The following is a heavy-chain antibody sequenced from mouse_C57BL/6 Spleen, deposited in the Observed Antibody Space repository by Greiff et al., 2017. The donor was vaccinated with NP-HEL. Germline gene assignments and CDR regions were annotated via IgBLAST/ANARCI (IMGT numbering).Heavy chain of an antibody. Sequence: VQLQQPGAELVKPGASVKLSCKASGYTFTSYWMQWVKQRPGQGLEWIGEIDPSDSYTNYNQKFKGKATLTVDTSSSTAYMQLSSLTSQDSAVPYWAARQLRPFEYGGEGSTLRV. D-gene: IGHD3-2*02. CDR3: AARQLRPFEY. J-gene: IGHJ2*01. CDR1: GYTFTSYW. CDR2: IDPSDSYT. V-gene: IGHV1-50*01.